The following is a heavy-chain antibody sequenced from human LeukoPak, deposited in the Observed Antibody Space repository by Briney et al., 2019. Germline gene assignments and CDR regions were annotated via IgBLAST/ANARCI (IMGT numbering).Heavy chain of an antibody. CDR3: ARVWPPSDCSSTSCYDGWFDP. CDR2: IIPILGIA. V-gene: IGHV1-69*04. D-gene: IGHD2-2*01. J-gene: IGHJ5*02. CDR1: GGTFSSYA. Sequence: SVKVSCKASGGTFSSYAISWVRQAPGQGLEWMGRIIPILGIANYAQKFQGRVTITADKSTSTAYTELSSLRSEDTAVYYCARVWPPSDCSSTSCYDGWFDPWGQGTLVTVSS.